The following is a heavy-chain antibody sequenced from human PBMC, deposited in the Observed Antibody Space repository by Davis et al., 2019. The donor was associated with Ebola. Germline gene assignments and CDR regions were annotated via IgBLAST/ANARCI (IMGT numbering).Heavy chain of an antibody. CDR1: GFTFSSYG. J-gene: IGHJ6*02. CDR2: ISYDGSNK. D-gene: IGHD6-19*01. V-gene: IGHV3-30*18. Sequence: GESLKISCAASGFTFSSYGMHWVRPAPGKGLEWVAVISYDGSNKYYADSVKGRFTISRDNSKNTLYRQMNSLRAEDTAVYYCAKDRRAVAGTLYDYYYGMDVWGQGTTVTVSS. CDR3: AKDRRAVAGTLYDYYYGMDV.